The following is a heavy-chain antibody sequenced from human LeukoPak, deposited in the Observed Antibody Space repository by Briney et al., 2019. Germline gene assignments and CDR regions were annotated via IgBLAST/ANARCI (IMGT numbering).Heavy chain of an antibody. J-gene: IGHJ4*02. CDR3: AISGYCSSTSCSFDY. Sequence: GASVKVSCKASGGTFSSYAFSWVRQAPGQGLEWMGGIIPIFGTANYAQKFQGRVTITADESTSTAYMELSSLRSEDTAVYYCAISGYCSSTSCSFDYWGQGTLVTVSS. CDR2: IIPIFGTA. V-gene: IGHV1-69*13. D-gene: IGHD2-2*01. CDR1: GGTFSSYA.